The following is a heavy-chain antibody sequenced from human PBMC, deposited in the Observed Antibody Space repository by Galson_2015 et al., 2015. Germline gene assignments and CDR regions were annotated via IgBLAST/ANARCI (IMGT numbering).Heavy chain of an antibody. CDR2: INAGNGNT. D-gene: IGHD1-26*01. CDR1: GYTFTSYA. V-gene: IGHV1-3*01. Sequence: SVKVSCKVSGYTFTSYATHWVRQAPGQRLEWMGWINAGNGNTKYSQKSQGRVTITRDTSASTAYMELSSLRSADTAMYYCARNRGVGPKYYFDYWGQGTLDTVSS. CDR3: ARNRGVGPKYYFDY. J-gene: IGHJ4*02.